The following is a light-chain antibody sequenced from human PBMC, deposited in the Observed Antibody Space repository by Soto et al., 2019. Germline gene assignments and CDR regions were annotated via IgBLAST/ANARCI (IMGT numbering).Light chain of an antibody. CDR1: QSVISNY. J-gene: IGKJ1*01. Sequence: EIALTQSPGPLSLSPGERATLSCRASQSVISNYLAWYQQKPGQAPRLLIYGGSSRATGIPVRFSGSGSETDFTLTITRLEPEDFAVYYCQQYSSSRTLGQGTKVDIK. CDR2: GGS. V-gene: IGKV3-20*01. CDR3: QQYSSSRT.